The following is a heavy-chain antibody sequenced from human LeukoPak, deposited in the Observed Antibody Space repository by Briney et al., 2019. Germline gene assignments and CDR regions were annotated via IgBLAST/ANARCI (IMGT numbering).Heavy chain of an antibody. CDR1: GYTFTSYY. CDR2: INPSGGST. D-gene: IGHD4-23*01. J-gene: IGHJ4*02. V-gene: IGHV1-46*01. Sequence: ASVKVSCKASGYTFTSYYMHWVRQAPGQGLEWMGIINPSGGSTSYAQKFQGRVTMTRDMSTSTVYMELSSLGSEDTAVYYCARESYGGGRSFDYWGQGTLVTVSS. CDR3: ARESYGGGRSFDY.